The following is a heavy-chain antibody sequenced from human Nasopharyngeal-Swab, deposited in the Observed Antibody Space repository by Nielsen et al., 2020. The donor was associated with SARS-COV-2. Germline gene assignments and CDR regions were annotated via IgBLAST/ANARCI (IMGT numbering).Heavy chain of an antibody. D-gene: IGHD1-26*01. CDR2: ITWNSNRI. CDR3: TKDTGSYSYWYFDL. CDR1: GFSFDDYV. V-gene: IGHV3-9*01. J-gene: IGHJ2*01. Sequence: GGSLRLSCAASGFSFDDYVMHWVRQVPGKGLEWVSGITWNSNRIGYADSVKGRFTISRDNAKNSLYLQMNSLRVEDTALYYCTKDTGSYSYWYFDLWGRGTLVTVSS.